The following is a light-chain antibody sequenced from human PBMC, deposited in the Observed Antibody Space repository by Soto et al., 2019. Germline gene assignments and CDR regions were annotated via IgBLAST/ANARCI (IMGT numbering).Light chain of an antibody. CDR1: SSDVGGYNH. Sequence: QSALTQPASVSGSPGQAITISCTGTSSDVGGYNHVSWYQQHPGKAPKLMIYAVSNRPSGVSNRFSGSKSGNTASLTISGLQAEDEADYYCSSFTSSSTYVVFGGGTKVTVL. CDR2: AVS. CDR3: SSFTSSSTYVV. V-gene: IGLV2-14*01. J-gene: IGLJ2*01.